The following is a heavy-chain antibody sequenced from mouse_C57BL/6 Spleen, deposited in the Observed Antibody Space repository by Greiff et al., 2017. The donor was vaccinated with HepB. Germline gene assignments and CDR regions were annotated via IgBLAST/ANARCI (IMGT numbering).Heavy chain of an antibody. V-gene: IGHV1-55*01. D-gene: IGHD2-2*01. Sequence: QVQLQQPGAELVKPGASVKMSCKASGYTFTSYWITWVKQRPGQGLEWIGDIYPGSGSTNYNEKFKSKATLTVDTSTSTAYMQLSSLTSEDSAVYYCARNYGYDRRYFDVWGTGTTVTVSS. CDR3: ARNYGYDRRYFDV. CDR1: GYTFTSYW. J-gene: IGHJ1*03. CDR2: IYPGSGST.